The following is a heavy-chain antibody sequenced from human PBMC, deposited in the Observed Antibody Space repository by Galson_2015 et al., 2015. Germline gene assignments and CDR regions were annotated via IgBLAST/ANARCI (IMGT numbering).Heavy chain of an antibody. CDR3: VRVSRWLLCD. J-gene: IGHJ4*02. Sequence: SLRLSCAASGFTFSSYWMNWVRQAPGKGLEWVAVIWGDGTKKHYVDSVKGRFTISRDNAKNTLYLQMKSLRAEDTAVYYCVRVSRWLLCDWGQGPLITVS. V-gene: IGHV3-33*01. CDR2: IWGDGTKK. CDR1: GFTFSSYW. D-gene: IGHD5-24*01.